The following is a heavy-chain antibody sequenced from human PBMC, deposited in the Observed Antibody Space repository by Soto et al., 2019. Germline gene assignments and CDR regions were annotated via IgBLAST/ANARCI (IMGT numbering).Heavy chain of an antibody. Sequence: PGGSLRLSCAASGFTFSSNAMSWVRQAPGKGLEWVSSISGGGNTYYVDSVKGRFTISRDNSKNTLYIQMNSLRAEDTAVYFCAKDWLATSAPSWGQGTLVTVSS. V-gene: IGHV3-23*01. D-gene: IGHD3-10*01. CDR3: AKDWLATSAPS. CDR2: ISGGGNT. CDR1: GFTFSSNA. J-gene: IGHJ5*02.